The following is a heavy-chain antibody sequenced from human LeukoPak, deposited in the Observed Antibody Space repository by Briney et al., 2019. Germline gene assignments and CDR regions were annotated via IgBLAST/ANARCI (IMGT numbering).Heavy chain of an antibody. J-gene: IGHJ6*03. CDR2: MNPNSGNT. CDR3: ARGVQLLWFGEPRYYYMDV. CDR1: GYTFTSYD. D-gene: IGHD3-10*01. Sequence: ASVKVSCKASGYTFTSYDINWVRQATGQGLEWMGWMNPNSGNTGYAQKFQGRVTMTRNTSISTAYMELSSLRSEDTAVYYCARGVQLLWFGEPRYYYMDVWGKGTTVTISS. V-gene: IGHV1-8*01.